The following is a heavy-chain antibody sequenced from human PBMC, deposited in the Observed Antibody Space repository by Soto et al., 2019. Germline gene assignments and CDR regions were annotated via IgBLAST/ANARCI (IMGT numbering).Heavy chain of an antibody. CDR3: ALRPREYTYGTFDY. V-gene: IGHV2-5*02. D-gene: IGHD5-18*01. CDR1: GFSLRTSGVG. Sequence: QITLKESGPTLVKPTQTLTLNCTFSGFSLRTSGVGVGWIRQPPGKALEWLALIYWDDDKRYSQSLKRRLTITKDTSKNQVVLTMTNMYPVDTATYYCALRPREYTYGTFDYWGQGTLVTVSA. J-gene: IGHJ4*02. CDR2: IYWDDDK.